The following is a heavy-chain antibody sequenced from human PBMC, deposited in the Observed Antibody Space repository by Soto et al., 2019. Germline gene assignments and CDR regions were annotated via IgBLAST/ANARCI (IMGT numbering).Heavy chain of an antibody. V-gene: IGHV3-73*02. CDR1: GFTFSGCA. Sequence: EVQLVESGGGLVQPGGSLKLSCEASGFTFSGCAMHWVRQTSGKGLEWVGRIRSRVNSYATAYAASGKGRFTISRDHSKHTAYLQMKSLKTEDAAVYYCTRDGGGWPDWGQGTLVTVSS. D-gene: IGHD6-19*01. J-gene: IGHJ4*02. CDR2: IRSRVNSYAT. CDR3: TRDGGGWPD.